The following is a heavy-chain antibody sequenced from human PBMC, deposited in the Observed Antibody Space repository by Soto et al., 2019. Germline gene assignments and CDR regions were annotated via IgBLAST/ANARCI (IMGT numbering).Heavy chain of an antibody. CDR2: ISYDGSNK. J-gene: IGHJ4*02. V-gene: IGHV3-30-3*01. Sequence: GGSLRLSCAASGFTFSSYAMHWVRQAPGKGLEWVAVISYDGSNKYYADSVKGRFTISRDNSKNTLYLQMNSLRAEDTAVYYCARGRPVLRYSPAQFDYWGQGTLVTVSS. CDR1: GFTFSSYA. CDR3: ARGRPVLRYSPAQFDY. D-gene: IGHD3-9*01.